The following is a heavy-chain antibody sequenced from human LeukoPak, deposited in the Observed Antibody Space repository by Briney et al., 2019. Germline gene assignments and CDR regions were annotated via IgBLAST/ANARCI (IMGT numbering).Heavy chain of an antibody. CDR2: ISYDGSNK. D-gene: IGHD1-26*01. Sequence: GRSLRLSCAASGFTFSSYAMHWVRQAPGKGLEWVAVISYDGSNKYYADSVKGRFTISRDNSKNTLYLQMNSLRAEDTAVYYCAKDGEEWELPRGYWGQGTLVTVSS. CDR3: AKDGEEWELPRGY. J-gene: IGHJ4*02. CDR1: GFTFSSYA. V-gene: IGHV3-30*04.